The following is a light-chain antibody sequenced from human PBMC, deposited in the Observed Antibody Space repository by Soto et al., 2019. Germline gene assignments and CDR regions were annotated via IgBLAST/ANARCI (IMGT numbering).Light chain of an antibody. J-gene: IGKJ1*01. Sequence: EFMSSQFACSLSLSPKATAPLSCTATRSVSSKYLGWYQQKPGQAPRLLIYGASSRANGIPDRFSGSGSGTDFTLTISRLESEDFAVYYCQQYGSGPPCTFGRGTKVDI. V-gene: IGKV3-20*01. CDR1: RSVSSKY. CDR3: QQYGSGPPCT. CDR2: GAS.